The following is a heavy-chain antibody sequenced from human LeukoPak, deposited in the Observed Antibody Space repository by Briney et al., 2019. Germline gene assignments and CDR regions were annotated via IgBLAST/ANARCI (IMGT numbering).Heavy chain of an antibody. J-gene: IGHJ3*02. CDR1: GGSISSSSYY. CDR2: IYYSGST. Sequence: SETLSLTCTVSGGSISSSSYYWGWIRQPPGKGLEWIGSIYYSGSTYYNPSLKSRVTISVDTSKNQFSLKLSSVTAADTAVYYCARTYSSGWPGGAFDIWGQGTMVTVSS. CDR3: ARTYSSGWPGGAFDI. D-gene: IGHD6-19*01. V-gene: IGHV4-39*07.